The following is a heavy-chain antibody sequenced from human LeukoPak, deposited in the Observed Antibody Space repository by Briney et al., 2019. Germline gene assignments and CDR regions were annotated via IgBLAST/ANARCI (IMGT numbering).Heavy chain of an antibody. CDR2: IWYDGSKK. D-gene: IGHD2-15*01. Sequence: GGSLRLSCAASGFTFSSHGMHWVRQAPGKGLEWMAVIWYDGSKKYYADSVKGRFTISRDNSKNTLYFQMDSLRAEDTAVYHCARLTGWSQLDYWGQGTLVTVSS. J-gene: IGHJ4*02. CDR1: GFTFSSHG. V-gene: IGHV3-33*01. CDR3: ARLTGWSQLDY.